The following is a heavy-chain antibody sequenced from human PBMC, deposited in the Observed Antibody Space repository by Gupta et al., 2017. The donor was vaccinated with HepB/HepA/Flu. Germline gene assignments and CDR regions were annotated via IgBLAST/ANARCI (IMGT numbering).Heavy chain of an antibody. D-gene: IGHD1-26*01. Sequence: EVQLLESGGDLVQPGGSLRLPCAASGFTFISYAMSWVHQSPGKGLECVSSISGSGDTTYYADSVKGRFTISRDNSKNTLFLQMNSLRAEDTAMYYCARALVGTSGRSFDYWGQGTLVTVSS. CDR3: ARALVGTSGRSFDY. CDR2: ISGSGDTT. V-gene: IGHV3-23*01. J-gene: IGHJ4*02. CDR1: GFTFISYA.